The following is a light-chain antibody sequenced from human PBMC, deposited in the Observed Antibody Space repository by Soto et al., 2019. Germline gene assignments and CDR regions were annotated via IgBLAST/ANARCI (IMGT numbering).Light chain of an antibody. CDR2: ENN. CDR3: GTWDSSLRGV. CDR1: SSNIGNGY. Sequence: QSVLTQPPSVSAAPGQKVTISCSESSSNIGNGYLSWYQQLPGTAPKLLIYENNKRPSGIPDRFSGSKSGTSATLVITGLQTGDEADYYCGTWDSSLRGVFGTGTKLTVL. J-gene: IGLJ1*01. V-gene: IGLV1-51*02.